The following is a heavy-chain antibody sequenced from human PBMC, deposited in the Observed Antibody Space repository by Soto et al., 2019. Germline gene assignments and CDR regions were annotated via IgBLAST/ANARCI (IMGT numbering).Heavy chain of an antibody. J-gene: IGHJ1*01. V-gene: IGHV1-46*01. CDR1: GYTFTRYY. D-gene: IGHD1-1*01. CDR3: ARAEWGVESGPFQH. Sequence: ASVKLYCKASGYTFTRYYMHWVRQATGQGLEWMGIINPSGGSTSYAQKFQGKVTMTRDTSTSTVYMELSSLRSEDTAVYYCARAEWGVESGPFQHWGQGTLVTVSS. CDR2: INPSGGST.